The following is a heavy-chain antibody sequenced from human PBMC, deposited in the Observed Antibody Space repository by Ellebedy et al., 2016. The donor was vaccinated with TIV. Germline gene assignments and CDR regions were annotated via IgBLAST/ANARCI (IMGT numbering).Heavy chain of an antibody. CDR3: ARFVVVGVTEAFDI. CDR1: GGSISSYY. J-gene: IGHJ3*02. D-gene: IGHD1-26*01. CDR2: IYYSGST. Sequence: SETLSLTXTVSGGSISSYYWSWIRQPPGKGLEWIGYIYYSGSTNYNPSLKSRVTISVDTSKNQFSLKLSSVTAADTAVYYCARFVVVGVTEAFDIWGQGTMVTVSS. V-gene: IGHV4-59*12.